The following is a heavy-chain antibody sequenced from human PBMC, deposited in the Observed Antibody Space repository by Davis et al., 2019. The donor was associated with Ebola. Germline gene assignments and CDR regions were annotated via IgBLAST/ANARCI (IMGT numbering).Heavy chain of an antibody. D-gene: IGHD1-26*01. Sequence: GGSLRLSCAASGFTFSGSAMHWVRQASGKGLEWVASIKQDGSEKYYVDSVKGRCTISRDNAKNSLYLQMNNLRAEDTAMYYCTKPPGRDSMDVWGQGTTVTVSS. CDR3: TKPPGRDSMDV. CDR1: GFTFSGSA. V-gene: IGHV3-7*02. CDR2: IKQDGSEK. J-gene: IGHJ6*02.